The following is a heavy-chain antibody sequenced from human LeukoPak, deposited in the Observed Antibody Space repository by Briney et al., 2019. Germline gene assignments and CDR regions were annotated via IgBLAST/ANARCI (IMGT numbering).Heavy chain of an antibody. Sequence: GSLRLSCAASGFTVSSNYMSWVRQPPGKGLEWIGEINHSGSTNYNPSLKSRVTISVDTSKNQFSLKLSSVTAADTAVYYCARQNQYWGQGTLVTVSS. J-gene: IGHJ4*02. CDR3: ARQNQY. D-gene: IGHD2/OR15-2a*01. V-gene: IGHV4-34*01. CDR1: GFTVSSNY. CDR2: INHSGST.